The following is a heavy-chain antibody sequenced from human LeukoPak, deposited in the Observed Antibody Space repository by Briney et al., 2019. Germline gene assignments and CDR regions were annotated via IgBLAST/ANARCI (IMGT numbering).Heavy chain of an antibody. CDR1: GFTFSSYS. V-gene: IGHV3-48*01. J-gene: IGHJ6*03. CDR2: ISSSSSTI. Sequence: GGSLRLSCAASGFTFSSYSVNWVRQAPGMGLEWVSCISSSSSTIHYADSVKGRFTISRDNAKNSLYLQMNSLRAEDTAVYYCARGIYYYYYYMDAWGKGTTVTVSS. CDR3: ARGIYYYYYYMDA.